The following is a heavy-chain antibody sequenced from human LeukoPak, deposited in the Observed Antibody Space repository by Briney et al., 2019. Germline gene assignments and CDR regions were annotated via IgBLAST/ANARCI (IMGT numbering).Heavy chain of an antibody. CDR3: AKWIAAAGANYYYYMDV. D-gene: IGHD6-13*01. J-gene: IGHJ6*03. CDR2: IRYDGSNK. Sequence: GGSLRLSCAASGFTFSNYGMHWVRRAPGKGLEWVAFIRYDGSNKYYADSVKGRFTISRDNSKNTLYLQMSSLRAEDTAVYYCAKWIAAAGANYYYYMDVWGKGTTVTVSS. CDR1: GFTFSNYG. V-gene: IGHV3-30*02.